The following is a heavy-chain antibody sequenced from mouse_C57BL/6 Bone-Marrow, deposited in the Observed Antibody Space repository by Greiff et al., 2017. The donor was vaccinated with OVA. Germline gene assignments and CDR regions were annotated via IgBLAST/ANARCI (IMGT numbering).Heavy chain of an antibody. V-gene: IGHV5-16*01. D-gene: IGHD2-3*01. CDR2: INYDGSST. CDR1: GFTFSDYY. CDR3: ARDYDNNYWYFDV. Sequence: EVHLVESEGGLVQPGSSMKLSCTASGFTFSDYYMAWVRQVPEKGLEWVANINYDGSSTYYLDSLKSRFIISRDNAKNILYLQMSSLKSEDTATYYCARDYDNNYWYFDVWGTGTTVTVSS. J-gene: IGHJ1*03.